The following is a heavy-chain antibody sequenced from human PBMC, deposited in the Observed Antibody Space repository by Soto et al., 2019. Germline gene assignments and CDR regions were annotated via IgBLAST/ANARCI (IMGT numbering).Heavy chain of an antibody. Sequence: QVQLVESGGGVGQPGRSLRLSCAASGFTFSSYAMHWVRQAPGKGLEGVAVISYDGSNKYYADSVKGRFTISRDNSKDTLYLHMNSLRAEDTAVYYCARGQAPHDSNGYYLWYFDYWGQGTLVTVSS. CDR2: ISYDGSNK. CDR3: ARGQAPHDSNGYYLWYFDY. CDR1: GFTFSSYA. V-gene: IGHV3-30-3*01. J-gene: IGHJ4*02. D-gene: IGHD3-22*01.